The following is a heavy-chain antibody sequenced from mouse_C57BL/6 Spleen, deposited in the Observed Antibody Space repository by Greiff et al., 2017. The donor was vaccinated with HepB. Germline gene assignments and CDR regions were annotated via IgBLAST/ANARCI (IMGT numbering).Heavy chain of an antibody. J-gene: IGHJ2*01. CDR1: GYTFTSYW. CDR2: IDPSDSYT. D-gene: IGHD1-1*01. Sequence: VQLQQPGAELVMPGASVKLSCKASGYTFTSYWMHWVKQRPGQGLEWIGEIDPSDSYTNYNQKFKGKSTLTVDKSSSTAYMQLSSLTSEDSAVYYCARSDITTVVASFDYWGQGTTLTVSS. V-gene: IGHV1-69*01. CDR3: ARSDITTVVASFDY.